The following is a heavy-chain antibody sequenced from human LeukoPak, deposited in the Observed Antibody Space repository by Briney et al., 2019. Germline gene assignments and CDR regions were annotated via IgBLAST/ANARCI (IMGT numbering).Heavy chain of an antibody. CDR2: INPSGGSA. V-gene: IGHV1-46*01. Sequence: ASVKVSCKASGYTFTSYYMHWVRQAPGQGLEWMGIINPSGGSASYAQKFQGRVTMTRDTSTSTVYMELSSLRSEDTAVYYCARPSSLHYYSRPDAFDIWGQGTMVTVSS. CDR3: ARPSSLHYYSRPDAFDI. CDR1: GYTFTSYY. J-gene: IGHJ3*02. D-gene: IGHD3-22*01.